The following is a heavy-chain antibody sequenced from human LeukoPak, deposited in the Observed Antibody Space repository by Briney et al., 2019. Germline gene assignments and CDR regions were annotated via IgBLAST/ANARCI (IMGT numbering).Heavy chain of an antibody. CDR3: ARWGADSYDSSGYYLDC. Sequence: SETPSLTCTVSGGSMSRYYWSWIRQPPGKGLEWIAYMYYTGSTTYNPSLESRVTISVDTSKNQFSLKLSSVTAADTAVYYCARWGADSYDSSGYYLDCWGQGTLVTVSS. D-gene: IGHD3-22*01. CDR2: MYYTGST. V-gene: IGHV4-59*08. CDR1: GGSMSRYY. J-gene: IGHJ4*02.